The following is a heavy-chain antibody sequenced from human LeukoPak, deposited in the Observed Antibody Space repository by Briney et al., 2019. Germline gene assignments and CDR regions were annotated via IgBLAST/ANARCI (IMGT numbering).Heavy chain of an antibody. CDR3: ARGLCGGDCYSD. V-gene: IGHV3-7*02. Sequence: GGSLRLSCAASGLTFSTYWMRWVRQAPGKGLEWVADIKQDGSEKYYVDSVKGRFTISRDNAKNSLYLQMNSLRAEGTAAYYCARGLCGGDCYSDWGQGTLVTVSS. CDR1: GLTFSTYW. J-gene: IGHJ4*02. CDR2: IKQDGSEK. D-gene: IGHD2-21*02.